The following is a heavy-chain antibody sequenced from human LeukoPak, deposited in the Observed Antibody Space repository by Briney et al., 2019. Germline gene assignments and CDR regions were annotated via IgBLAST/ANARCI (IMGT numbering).Heavy chain of an antibody. J-gene: IGHJ4*02. D-gene: IGHD6-13*01. CDR3: ARTANFAAGYYIDY. Sequence: GRSLRLSCAASGFTFDDYAMHWVRHAPGKGLEWVSGISWNSGAIGYADSVKGRFTISRDNAKNSLYLQMNSLRAEDTAVYYCARTANFAAGYYIDYWGQGTLVTVSS. V-gene: IGHV3-9*01. CDR2: ISWNSGAI. CDR1: GFTFDDYA.